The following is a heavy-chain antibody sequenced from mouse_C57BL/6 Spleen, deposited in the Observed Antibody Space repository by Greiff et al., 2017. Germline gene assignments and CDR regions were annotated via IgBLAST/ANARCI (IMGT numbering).Heavy chain of an antibody. Sequence: QVQLQQPGAELVKPGASVKMSCKASGYTFTSYWITWVKQRPGQGLEWIGDIYPGSGSTNYNEKFKSKATLTVDTSSSTAYKQLSSLTSEDSAVYYCARWLEGDAMDYWGQGTSVTVSS. CDR2: IYPGSGST. CDR1: GYTFTSYW. D-gene: IGHD2-2*01. J-gene: IGHJ4*01. V-gene: IGHV1-55*01. CDR3: ARWLEGDAMDY.